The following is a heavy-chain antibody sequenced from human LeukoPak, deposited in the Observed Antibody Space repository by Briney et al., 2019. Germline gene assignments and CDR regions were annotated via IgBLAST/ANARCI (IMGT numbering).Heavy chain of an antibody. CDR1: GYSISSGYY. CDR3: ARVRYNYGDSDY. Sequence: PSETLSLTCAVSGYSISSGYYWGWIRQPPGKGLEWIGTIYHNGNTYYNPSLKSRVTISVDTSKSQFSLKLSSVTAADTAVYYCARVRYNYGDSDYWGQGTLVTVSS. V-gene: IGHV4-38-2*01. J-gene: IGHJ4*02. CDR2: IYHNGNT. D-gene: IGHD5-18*01.